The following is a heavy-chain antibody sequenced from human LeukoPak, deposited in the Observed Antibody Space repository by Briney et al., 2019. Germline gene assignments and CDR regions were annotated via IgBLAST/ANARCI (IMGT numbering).Heavy chain of an antibody. V-gene: IGHV4-39*07. J-gene: IGHJ4*02. Sequence: PSETLSLTCTVSGGSISSSSYYWGWIRQPPGKGLEWIGSIYYSGSTYYNPSLKSRVTISVDTSKNQFSLKLSSVAAADTAVYYCARARVATKLFDYWGQGTLVTVSS. CDR2: IYYSGST. CDR1: GGSISSSSYY. CDR3: ARARVATKLFDY. D-gene: IGHD5-12*01.